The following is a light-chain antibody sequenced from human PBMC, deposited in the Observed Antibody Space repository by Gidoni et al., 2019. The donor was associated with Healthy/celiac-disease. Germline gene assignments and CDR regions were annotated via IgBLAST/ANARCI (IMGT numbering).Light chain of an antibody. CDR3: QQRSNWPP. J-gene: IGKJ4*01. CDR2: DAS. V-gene: IGKV3-11*01. CDR1: QSVSSY. Sequence: EFVLTQSPATLSLSPGERATISCRASQSVSSYLAWYQQKPGQAPRLSIYDASNRATGIPARFSGSGSGTDFTLTISSLEPEDFAVYYCQQRSNWPPFGGGTKVEIK.